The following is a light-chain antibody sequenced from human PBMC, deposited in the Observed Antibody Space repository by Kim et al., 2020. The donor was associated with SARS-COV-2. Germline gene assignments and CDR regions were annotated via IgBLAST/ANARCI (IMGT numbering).Light chain of an antibody. J-gene: IGLJ2*01. Sequence: QSALTQPPSVSGAPGQRVTISCTGSSSNIGAGYDVQWYQQLPGTAPKLLIYGNSNRPSGVPDRFSGSKSGTSASLAITGLQAEDETDYYCQSYDSSLSGLVFGGGTQLTVL. CDR1: SSNIGAGYD. CDR2: GNS. V-gene: IGLV1-40*01. CDR3: QSYDSSLSGLV.